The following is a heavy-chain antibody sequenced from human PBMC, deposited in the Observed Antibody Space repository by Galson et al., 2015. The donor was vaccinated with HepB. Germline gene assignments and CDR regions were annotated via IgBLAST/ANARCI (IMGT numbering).Heavy chain of an antibody. CDR2: IRSKANSYAT. CDR1: GFTFSGSA. D-gene: IGHD6-13*01. CDR3: TRRKAAAGTTRYGMDV. V-gene: IGHV3-73*01. J-gene: IGHJ6*02. Sequence: SLRLSCAASGFTFSGSAMHWVRQASGKGLEWVGRIRSKANSYATAYAASVKGRFTISRDDSKNTAYLQMNSLKTEDTAVYYCTRRKAAAGTTRYGMDVWGQGTTVTVSS.